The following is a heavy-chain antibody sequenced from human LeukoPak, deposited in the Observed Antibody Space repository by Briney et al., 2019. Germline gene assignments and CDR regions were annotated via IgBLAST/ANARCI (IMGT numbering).Heavy chain of an antibody. CDR1: GFTFSSYG. J-gene: IGHJ4*02. V-gene: IGHV3-30*02. CDR2: VRNDGFDT. D-gene: IGHD4-23*01. Sequence: GGSLRLSCAASGFTFSSYGMHWLRQAAGKGLEWVAFVRNDGFDTYHSNSVKGRFSISRDDSRNTVYLQMNSLTAEDTALYYCARDRGKDYFGDWGQGTQVTVSS. CDR3: ARDRGKDYFGD.